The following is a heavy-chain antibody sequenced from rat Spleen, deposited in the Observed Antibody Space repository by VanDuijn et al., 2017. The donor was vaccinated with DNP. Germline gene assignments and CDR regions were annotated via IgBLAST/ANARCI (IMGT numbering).Heavy chain of an antibody. J-gene: IGHJ3*01. CDR1: GFTFNDYD. CDR3: AARYSSSWFAY. CDR2: ITPSGNSA. D-gene: IGHD1-2*01. Sequence: EVQLVESGGGLVQPGGSLKLSCVASGFTFNDYDMAWVRQAPAKGLEWVTSITPSGNSAFYRDSVKGRFTISRDIAKSTLYLQMNSLRSEDTATYYCAARYSSSWFAYWGQGTLVTVSS. V-gene: IGHV5-25*01.